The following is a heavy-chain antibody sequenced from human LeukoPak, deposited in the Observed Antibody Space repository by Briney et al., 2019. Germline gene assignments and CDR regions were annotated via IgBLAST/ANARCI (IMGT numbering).Heavy chain of an antibody. CDR2: IIPIFGIA. D-gene: IGHD3-10*01. Sequence: PVKVSCKASGGTFSSYAISWVRQAPGQGLEWMGRIIPIFGIANYAQKFQGRVTITADKSTSTAYMELSSLRSEDTAVYYCAREPIITMVRGVSTEYFDYWGQGTLVTVSS. J-gene: IGHJ4*02. V-gene: IGHV1-69*04. CDR1: GGTFSSYA. CDR3: AREPIITMVRGVSTEYFDY.